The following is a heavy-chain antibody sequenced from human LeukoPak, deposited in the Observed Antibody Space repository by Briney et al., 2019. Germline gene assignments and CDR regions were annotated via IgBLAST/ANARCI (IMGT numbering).Heavy chain of an antibody. CDR2: ISSSSSYI. D-gene: IGHD3-22*01. Sequence: GGSLRLSCAASGFTFSSCSMNWVRQAPGKGLEWVSSISSSSSYIYYADSVKGRFTISRDNAKNSLYLQMNSLRAEDTAVYYCARDERGYDSSGYYYVEGTFDYWGQGTLVTVSS. J-gene: IGHJ4*02. V-gene: IGHV3-21*01. CDR3: ARDERGYDSSGYYYVEGTFDY. CDR1: GFTFSSCS.